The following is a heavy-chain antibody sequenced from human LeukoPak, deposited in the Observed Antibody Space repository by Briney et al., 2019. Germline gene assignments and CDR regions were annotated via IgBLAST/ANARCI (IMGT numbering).Heavy chain of an antibody. Sequence: SETLSLTWTVSGGSISSYEWSWGRQPPGKGREWDGYIYYSGSTNYNPSLKSRVTISVDTSKNQFSLKLSSVTAADTAVYYCARGRQTYYYGSGSYYVDYWGQGTLVTVSS. CDR3: ARGRQTYYYGSGSYYVDY. J-gene: IGHJ4*02. CDR2: IYYSGST. CDR1: GGSISSYE. D-gene: IGHD3-10*01. V-gene: IGHV4-59*01.